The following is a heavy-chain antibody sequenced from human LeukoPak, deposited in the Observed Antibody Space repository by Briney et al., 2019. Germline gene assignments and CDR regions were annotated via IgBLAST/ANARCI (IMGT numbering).Heavy chain of an antibody. Sequence: PSETLSLTCTVSGGSISSYYWSWIRQPPGKGLEWIGYIYYSGSTNYNPSLKSRVTITVDTSKNQFPLKLSSVTAADTAVYYCARGLAAAGWLFDYWGQGTLVTVSS. CDR1: GGSISSYY. V-gene: IGHV4-59*01. CDR3: ARGLAAAGWLFDY. J-gene: IGHJ4*02. CDR2: IYYSGST. D-gene: IGHD6-13*01.